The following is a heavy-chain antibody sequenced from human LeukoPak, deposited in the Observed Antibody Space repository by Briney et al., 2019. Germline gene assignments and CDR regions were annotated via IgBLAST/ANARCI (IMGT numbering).Heavy chain of an antibody. Sequence: SETLPLTCTVSGGSISSGSYYWGWIRQPPGKGLEWIGSIYYSGSTYYNPSLKSRVTISVDTSKNQFSLKLSSVTAADTAVYYCARLGGTGGWLFYYFDYWGQGTLVTVSS. D-gene: IGHD6-19*01. CDR2: IYYSGST. V-gene: IGHV4-39*01. CDR1: GGSISSGSYY. J-gene: IGHJ4*02. CDR3: ARLGGTGGWLFYYFDY.